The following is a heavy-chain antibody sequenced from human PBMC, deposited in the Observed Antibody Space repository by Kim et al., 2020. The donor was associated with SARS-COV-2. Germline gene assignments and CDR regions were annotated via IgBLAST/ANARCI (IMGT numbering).Heavy chain of an antibody. J-gene: IGHJ4*02. D-gene: IGHD3-22*01. Sequence: SVKAQFTIPRDNAKKSLYLQMNSLRAEDTAVYYCARALMYYYDSSGHNDYWGQGTLVTVSS. V-gene: IGHV3-11*05. CDR3: ARALMYYYDSSGHNDY.